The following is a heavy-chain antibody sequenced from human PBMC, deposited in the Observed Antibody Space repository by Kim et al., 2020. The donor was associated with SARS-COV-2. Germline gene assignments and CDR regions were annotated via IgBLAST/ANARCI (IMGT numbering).Heavy chain of an antibody. J-gene: IGHJ6*02. CDR1: GFTFGDYA. V-gene: IGHV3-9*01. CDR2: ISWNSGSI. Sequence: GGSLRLSCAASGFTFGDYAMHWVRQAPGKGLEWVSGISWNSGSIGYADSVKGRFTISRDNAKNSLYLQMNSLRAEDTALYYCAKDSYGSGSYYREIYYGMDVWGQGTTVTVSS. CDR3: AKDSYGSGSYYREIYYGMDV. D-gene: IGHD3-10*01.